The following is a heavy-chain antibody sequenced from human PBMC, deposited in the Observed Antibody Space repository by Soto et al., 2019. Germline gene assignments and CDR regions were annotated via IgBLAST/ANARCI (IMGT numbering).Heavy chain of an antibody. CDR2: ISYDGSNK. Sequence: PGGSLRLSCAASGFTFSSYAMHWVRQAPGKGLEWVAVISYDGSNKYYAESVEGRFTISRDNSKNTLYLQMNSLRAEDTAVYYCARESSSITMIKENWFDPWGQGTLVTVSS. CDR3: ARESSSITMIKENWFDP. J-gene: IGHJ5*02. V-gene: IGHV3-30-3*01. D-gene: IGHD3-22*01. CDR1: GFTFSSYA.